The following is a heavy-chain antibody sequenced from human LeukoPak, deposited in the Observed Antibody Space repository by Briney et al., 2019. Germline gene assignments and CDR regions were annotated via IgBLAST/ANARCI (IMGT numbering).Heavy chain of an antibody. J-gene: IGHJ4*02. V-gene: IGHV1-69*05. D-gene: IGHD5-12*01. CDR2: IIPIFGTA. CDR3: ARDWAAGYSGYDLVY. Sequence: SVKVSCKASGGTFSSYAISWVRQAPGQGLEWMGGIIPIFGTANYAQKFQGRVTITTDESTSTAYMELSSLRSEDTAVYYCARDWAAGYSGYDLVYWGQGTLVTVSS. CDR1: GGTFSSYA.